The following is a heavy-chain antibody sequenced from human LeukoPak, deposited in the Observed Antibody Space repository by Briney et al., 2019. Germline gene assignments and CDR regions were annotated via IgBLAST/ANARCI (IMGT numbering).Heavy chain of an antibody. CDR2: MNPNSGNT. Sequence: ASVKVSCKASGYTFTSYDINWVRQATGQGLEWMGWMNPNSGNTGYAQKFQGRVTMTRNTSISTAYMELSSLRSDDTAVYYCARAAPGPYYYDSSGYLDYWGQGTLVTVSS. J-gene: IGHJ4*02. CDR1: GYTFTSYD. V-gene: IGHV1-8*01. D-gene: IGHD3-22*01. CDR3: ARAAPGPYYYDSSGYLDY.